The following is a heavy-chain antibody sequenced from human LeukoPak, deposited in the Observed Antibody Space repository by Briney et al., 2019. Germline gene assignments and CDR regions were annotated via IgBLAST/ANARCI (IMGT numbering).Heavy chain of an antibody. V-gene: IGHV3-74*01. CDR2: INSDRSRT. Sequence: GSLRLSCAASGFTFSHYWMHWVRQAPGKGLVWVSRINSDRSRTTYADSVKGRFTISRDNAENTLYLQMDSLRAEDTAVYYCARDLSTNPYWGQGTLVTVSS. CDR1: GFTFSHYW. D-gene: IGHD2-8*01. CDR3: ARDLSTNPY. J-gene: IGHJ4*02.